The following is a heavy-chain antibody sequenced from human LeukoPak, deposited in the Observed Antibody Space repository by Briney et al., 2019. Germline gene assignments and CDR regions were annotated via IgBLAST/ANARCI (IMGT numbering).Heavy chain of an antibody. CDR1: GYSFTSYW. CDR2: IYPGDSDT. J-gene: IGHJ3*02. CDR3: ARHEYGGNSGGAFDI. D-gene: IGHD4-23*01. Sequence: GESLKISCKGSGYSFTSYWIGWVRQMPGKGLEWMGIIYPGDSDTRYSPPFQGQVTISADKSISTAYLQWSSLKASDTAMYYCARHEYGGNSGGAFDIWGQGTMVTVSS. V-gene: IGHV5-51*01.